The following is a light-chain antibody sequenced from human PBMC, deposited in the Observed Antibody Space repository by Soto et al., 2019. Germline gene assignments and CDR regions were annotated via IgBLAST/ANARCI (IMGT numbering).Light chain of an antibody. CDR2: KSD. V-gene: IGLV1-47*01. CDR3: ATWDDGLSGVL. J-gene: IGLJ2*01. CDR1: DSNIGSNS. Sequence: QLVLTQPPSASGTPGQRVSITCSGSDSNIGSNSVHWYQQVPGMAPKLLVYKSDQRPSGVPDRFSGSKSVTSASLAIGGLRAEDEAEYYCATWDDGLSGVLFGGGTKLTVL.